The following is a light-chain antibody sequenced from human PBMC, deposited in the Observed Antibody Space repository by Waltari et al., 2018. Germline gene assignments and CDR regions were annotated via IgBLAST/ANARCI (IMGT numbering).Light chain of an antibody. V-gene: IGKV3-20*01. Sequence: LASSQPRRGQAPRFVFFCASCRASGIPERFSGSGFGTDFSLTISRLEPEDFAVYYCQMYVKLPVTFGQGTKVEIK. CDR3: QMYVKLPVT. J-gene: IGKJ1*01. CDR2: CAS.